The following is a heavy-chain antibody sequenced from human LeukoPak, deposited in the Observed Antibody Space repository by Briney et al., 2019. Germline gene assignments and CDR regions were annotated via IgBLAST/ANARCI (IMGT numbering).Heavy chain of an antibody. CDR1: GFTFTAYN. V-gene: IGHV3-48*04. J-gene: IGHJ4*02. CDR2: ISSSSSTI. Sequence: PGGSLRLPCAASGFTFTAYNMNWVRQAPGMGLEWVSYISSSSSTIYYADSVKGRFTISRDNAKNSLYLQMNSLRAEDTAVYYCARDDSSGPGDYWGQGTLVTVSS. CDR3: ARDDSSGPGDY. D-gene: IGHD3-22*01.